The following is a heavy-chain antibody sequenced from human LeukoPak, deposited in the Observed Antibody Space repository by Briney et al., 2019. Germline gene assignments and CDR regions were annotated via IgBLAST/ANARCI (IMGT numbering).Heavy chain of an antibody. J-gene: IGHJ4*02. Sequence: SQTLSLTCTVSGGSISSGSYYWSWIRQPAGKGLEWVGRIYTSGSTNYNPSLKSRVTISVDTSKNQFSLKLSSVTAADTAVYYCARDANDFWSGYSDYWGQGTLVTVSS. D-gene: IGHD3-3*01. CDR3: ARDANDFWSGYSDY. CDR1: GGSISSGSYY. V-gene: IGHV4-61*02. CDR2: IYTSGST.